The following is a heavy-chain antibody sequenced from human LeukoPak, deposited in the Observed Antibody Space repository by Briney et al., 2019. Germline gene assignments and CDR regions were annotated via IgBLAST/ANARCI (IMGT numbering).Heavy chain of an antibody. J-gene: IGHJ3*02. V-gene: IGHV3-66*01. CDR2: IYSGGST. D-gene: IGHD3-10*01. CDR3: ARDGESRITMVRGVNRAFDI. CDR1: GFTVSSNY. Sequence: GGSLRLSCAASGFTVSSNYMSWVRQAPGKGLEWVSVIYSGGSTYYADSVKGRFTISRDNSKNTLYLQMNSLRAEDTAVYYCARDGESRITMVRGVNRAFDIWGQGTMVTVSS.